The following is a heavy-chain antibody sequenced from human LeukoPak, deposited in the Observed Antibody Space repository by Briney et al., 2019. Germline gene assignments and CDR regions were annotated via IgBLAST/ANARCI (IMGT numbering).Heavy chain of an antibody. CDR2: ISSSSSYI. J-gene: IGHJ3*02. D-gene: IGHD3-3*01. V-gene: IGHV3-21*01. CDR3: ARELRFLDQARDAFDI. Sequence: GGSLRLSCAASGFTFSSYAMNWVRQAPGKGLEWVSSISSSSSYIYYADSVKGRFTISRDNAKNSLYLQMNSLRAEDTAVYYCARELRFLDQARDAFDIWGQGTMVTVSS. CDR1: GFTFSSYA.